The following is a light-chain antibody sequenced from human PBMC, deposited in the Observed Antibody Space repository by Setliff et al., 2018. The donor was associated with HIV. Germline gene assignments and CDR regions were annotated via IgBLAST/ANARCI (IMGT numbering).Light chain of an antibody. CDR2: EVT. Sequence: QSALTQPASVSGSPGQSITISCTGTTSDVGSYDLVSWYQQHPGKAPKLMIYEVTRRPSGVSNRFSGSKSGNTAPLTISGLQADDEGDYYCASRRVGSTPYVFGTGTKVTVL. J-gene: IGLJ1*01. V-gene: IGLV2-14*02. CDR3: ASRRVGSTPYV. CDR1: TSDVGSYDL.